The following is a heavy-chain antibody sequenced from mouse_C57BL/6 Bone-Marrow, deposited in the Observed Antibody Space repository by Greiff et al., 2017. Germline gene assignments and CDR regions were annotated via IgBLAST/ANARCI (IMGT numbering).Heavy chain of an antibody. D-gene: IGHD2-10*02. CDR1: GYAFTNYL. Sequence: VQLVESGAELVRPGTSVKVSCKASGYAFTNYLIEWVKQRPGQGLEWIGVINPGSGGTNYNEKFKGKATLTADKSSSTAYMQLSSLTSEDSAVYFCARLYGNVFDYWGQGTTLTVSS. CDR2: INPGSGGT. J-gene: IGHJ2*01. CDR3: ARLYGNVFDY. V-gene: IGHV1-54*01.